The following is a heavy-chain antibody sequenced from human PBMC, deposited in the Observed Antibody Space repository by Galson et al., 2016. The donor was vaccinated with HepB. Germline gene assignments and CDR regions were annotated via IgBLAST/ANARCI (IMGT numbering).Heavy chain of an antibody. V-gene: IGHV6-1*01. CDR3: AGEGASGYALDY. CDR2: TYYRSKWYN. CDR1: GDSVSSXSAA. J-gene: IGHJ4*02. D-gene: IGHD6-25*01. Sequence: ISGDSVSSXSAAWNWIRQSPSRGLEWLGRTYYRSKWYNDYAESVKSRITINPDTSKNQFSLQLHSVTPDDTAFYYLAGEGASGYALDYWGQGTLVTVSS.